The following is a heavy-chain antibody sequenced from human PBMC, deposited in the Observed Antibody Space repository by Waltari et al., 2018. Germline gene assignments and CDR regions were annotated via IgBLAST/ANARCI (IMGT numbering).Heavy chain of an antibody. V-gene: IGHV4-38-2*01. J-gene: IGHJ6*02. CDR1: GYSFISGSY. CDR2: IYHSGST. D-gene: IGHD3-16*02. CDR3: ARHYRRLYYYGMDV. Sequence: QVQLQESGPGLLKPSETLSFTYSVSGYSFISGSYWGWIRQPPGKGLEWIGSIYHSGSTYYNPSLKSRVTISVDTSKNQFSLKLSSVTAADTAVYYCARHYRRLYYYGMDVWGQGTTVTVSS.